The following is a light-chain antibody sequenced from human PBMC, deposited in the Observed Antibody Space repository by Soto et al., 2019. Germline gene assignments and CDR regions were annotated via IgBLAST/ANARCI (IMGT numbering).Light chain of an antibody. Sequence: QSVLTQPASVSGSPGQSITISCTGTSSDVGGYNYVSWYQQHPGKAPKLIIYEVSNRPSGISSRFSGSKSGNTASLTISGLQAEDEDDYFCTSFTSAITLVLFGGGTKLTVL. V-gene: IGLV2-14*03. CDR2: EVS. J-gene: IGLJ2*01. CDR3: TSFTSAITLVL. CDR1: SSDVGGYNY.